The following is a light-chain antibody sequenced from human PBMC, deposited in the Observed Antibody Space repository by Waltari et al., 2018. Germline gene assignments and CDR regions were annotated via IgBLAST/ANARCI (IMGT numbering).Light chain of an antibody. V-gene: IGKV1-33*01. CDR1: QDISNY. CDR3: QQYDNLPV. Sequence: DIQMTQSPSSLSASVGDRVTITCQASQDISNYLNWYQQKPGQAPKLLIYDASNLEPGVPSRLSGSGSGTDFTFTISSLQPEDIATYYCQQYDNLPVFGPGTKVDIK. CDR2: DAS. J-gene: IGKJ3*01.